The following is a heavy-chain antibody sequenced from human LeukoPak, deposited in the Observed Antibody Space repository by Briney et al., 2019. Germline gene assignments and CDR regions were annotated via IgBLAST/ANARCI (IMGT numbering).Heavy chain of an antibody. J-gene: IGHJ6*02. CDR2: IRYDGSNE. V-gene: IGHV3-30*02. D-gene: IGHD6-19*01. CDR3: ARDKQWLANYGMDV. CDR1: GFTFSAYG. Sequence: GGSLRLSCAASGFTFSAYGMHWVRQAPGKGLEWVAFIRYDGSNEYADSLKGRFTISRDNSKNTLYLQMNSLRAEDTAVYYCARDKQWLANYGMDVWGQGTTVTVSS.